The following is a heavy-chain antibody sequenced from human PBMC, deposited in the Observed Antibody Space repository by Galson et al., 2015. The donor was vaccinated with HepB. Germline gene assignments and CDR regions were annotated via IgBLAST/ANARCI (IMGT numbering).Heavy chain of an antibody. CDR3: ARGGPWFGERTEYFQN. J-gene: IGHJ1*01. CDR1: GFTFSSQS. V-gene: IGHV3-48*04. D-gene: IGHD3-10*01. Sequence: SLRLSCAASGFTFSSQSMNWVRQAPGKGLEWISYISSSSSTIYYADSVKGRFIVSSDNARMSVLLQMNSLRGEDTAVYYCARGGPWFGERTEYFQNWGRGTLVTVSS. CDR2: ISSSSSTI.